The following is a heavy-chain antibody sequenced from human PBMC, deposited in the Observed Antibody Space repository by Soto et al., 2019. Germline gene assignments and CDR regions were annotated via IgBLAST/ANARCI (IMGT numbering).Heavy chain of an antibody. CDR1: GYTVSSIG. CDR2: ISPYKGNT. CDR3: VRDLDASGSYYTDY. Sequence: GASVKVSCKASGYTVSSIGISCVRQAPGQGLEWMGWISPYKGNTHYAQGLQGRVTMTTDTSTNTAYMELRSLRSDDTALYYCVRDLDASGSYYTDYWGQGTLVTVSS. D-gene: IGHD3-10*01. J-gene: IGHJ4*02. V-gene: IGHV1-18*01.